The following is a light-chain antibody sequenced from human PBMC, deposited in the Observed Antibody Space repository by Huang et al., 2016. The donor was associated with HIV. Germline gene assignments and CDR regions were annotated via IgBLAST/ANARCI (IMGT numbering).Light chain of an antibody. CDR2: AAS. Sequence: DIQMTQSPSSLSTSVGDRVTITCRASQGAGNSLAWYQQKPGKVPKLRIYAASTLRSGVPSRFSGSWSGTEFTLTISGLQPEDVATYYCQKYNSAPYTFGQGTRLDIK. V-gene: IGKV1-27*01. J-gene: IGKJ2*01. CDR3: QKYNSAPYT. CDR1: QGAGNS.